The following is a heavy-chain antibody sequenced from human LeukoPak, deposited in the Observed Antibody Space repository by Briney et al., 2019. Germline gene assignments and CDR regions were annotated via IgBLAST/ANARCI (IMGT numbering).Heavy chain of an antibody. D-gene: IGHD6-6*01. CDR1: GYTFTGYY. Sequence: ASVKVSCKASGYTFTGYYMHWVRQAPGQRLEWMGWINPNSGGTNYAQKFQGRVTMTRDTSISTAYMELSRLRSDDTAVYYCARVLAYSSSSVGAYYYYYMDVWGKGTTVTVSS. J-gene: IGHJ6*03. CDR2: INPNSGGT. CDR3: ARVLAYSSSSVGAYYYYYMDV. V-gene: IGHV1-2*02.